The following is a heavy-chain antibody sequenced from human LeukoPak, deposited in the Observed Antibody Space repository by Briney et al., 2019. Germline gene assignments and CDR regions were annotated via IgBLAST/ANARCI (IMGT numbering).Heavy chain of an antibody. D-gene: IGHD4-17*01. CDR1: GFSFGSYA. J-gene: IGHJ4*02. CDR3: AKDPYGDWLWYYFDY. V-gene: IGHV3-23*01. CDR2: ISGSGGSK. Sequence: GRSLRLSCAASGFSFGSYAMSWVRQAPGKWLGWVSAISGSGGSKNYADSVKSRFIISRDNSKNTLYLQMNSLRAEDTAVYYCAKDPYGDWLWYYFDYWGQGTLVTVSS.